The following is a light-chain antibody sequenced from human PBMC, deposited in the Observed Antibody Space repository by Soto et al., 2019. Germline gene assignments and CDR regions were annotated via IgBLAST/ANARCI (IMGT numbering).Light chain of an antibody. CDR2: EVS. CDR3: SAYGGTNSLKV. J-gene: IGLJ2*01. V-gene: IGLV2-8*01. CDR1: SSDVGGYNY. Sequence: QSALTQPPSASGSPGQSVTISCTGTSSDVGGYNYVSWYQQHPGKAPKAMMYEVSKRPSGVPDRFSGSKSGNTASLTVSGLQAEDEADYYCSAYGGTNSLKVFGGGTQLTVL.